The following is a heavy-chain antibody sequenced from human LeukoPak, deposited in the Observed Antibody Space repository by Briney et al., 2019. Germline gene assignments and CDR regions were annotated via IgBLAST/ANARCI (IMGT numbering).Heavy chain of an antibody. CDR1: GFTFSSYE. Sequence: GGSLRLSCAASGFTFSSYEMNWVRQAPGKGLEWVSYISSSGSTIYYADSVKGRFTISRDNSKNTLYLQMNSLRGEDTAVYYCARVQGGFDIWGQGTMVTVSS. CDR3: ARVQGGFDI. CDR2: ISSSGSTI. J-gene: IGHJ3*02. V-gene: IGHV3-48*03.